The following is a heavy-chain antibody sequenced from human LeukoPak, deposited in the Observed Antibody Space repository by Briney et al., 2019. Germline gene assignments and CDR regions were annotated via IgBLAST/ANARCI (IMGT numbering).Heavy chain of an antibody. D-gene: IGHD3-22*01. CDR3: ASYDSSGYFDY. V-gene: IGHV3-53*01. CDR2: IYSSGST. J-gene: IGHJ4*02. Sequence: GGSLRLSCAASGFTVSSNYMSWVRQAPGKGLEWVSVIYSSGSTYYADSVKGRFTISRDNSKNTLYLQMNSLRAEDTAVHYCASYDSSGYFDYWGQGTLVTVSS. CDR1: GFTVSSNY.